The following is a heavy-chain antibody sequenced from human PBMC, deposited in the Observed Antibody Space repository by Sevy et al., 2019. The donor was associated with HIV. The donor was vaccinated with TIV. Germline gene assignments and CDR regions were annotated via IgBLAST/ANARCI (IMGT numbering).Heavy chain of an antibody. CDR3: ARSVDIVATIPFDY. Sequence: ASVKVSCKASGGTFSSYAISWVRQAPGQGLEWMGGIIPIFGTANYEQKFQGRVTITADESTSTAYMELSSLRSEDTAVYYCARSVDIVATIPFDYWGQGTLVTVSS. CDR2: IIPIFGTA. CDR1: GGTFSSYA. V-gene: IGHV1-69*13. D-gene: IGHD5-12*01. J-gene: IGHJ4*02.